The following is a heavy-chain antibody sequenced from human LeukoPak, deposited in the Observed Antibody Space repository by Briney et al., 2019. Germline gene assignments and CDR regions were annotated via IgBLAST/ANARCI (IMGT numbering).Heavy chain of an antibody. D-gene: IGHD3-22*01. V-gene: IGHV4-34*01. CDR3: AREGYYYDSSGYYYFPYYYYMDV. J-gene: IGHJ6*03. Sequence: SETLSLTCAVSGASISLYYWSWIRQPPGKGLEWIGEINHSGSTNYNPSLKSRVTISVDTSKNQFSLKLSSVTAADTAVYYCAREGYYYDSSGYYYFPYYYYMDVWGKGTTVTVSS. CDR2: INHSGST. CDR1: GASISLYY.